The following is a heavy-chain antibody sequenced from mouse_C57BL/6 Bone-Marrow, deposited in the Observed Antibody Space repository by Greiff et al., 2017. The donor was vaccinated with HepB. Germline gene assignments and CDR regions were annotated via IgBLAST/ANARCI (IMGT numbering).Heavy chain of an antibody. CDR2: ISNGGGST. J-gene: IGHJ1*03. Sequence: EVKLMESGGGLVQPGGSLKLSCAASGFTFSDYYMYWVRQTPEKRLEWVAYISNGGGSTYYPDTVKGRFTISRDKAKNTLYLQMSRLKSEDTAMDYCARQGIYDWYFDVWGTGTTVTVSS. CDR1: GFTFSDYY. V-gene: IGHV5-12*01. CDR3: ARQGIYDWYFDV. D-gene: IGHD2-3*01.